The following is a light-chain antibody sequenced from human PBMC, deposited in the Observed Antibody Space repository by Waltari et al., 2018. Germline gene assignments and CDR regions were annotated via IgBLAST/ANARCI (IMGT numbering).Light chain of an antibody. CDR3: QSYDSSNVV. CDR2: EDN. V-gene: IGLV6-57*04. J-gene: IGLJ2*01. CDR1: SGSIASNF. Sequence: NFMLTQPHSVSESPGKTVTISCTRSSGSIASNFVQWYQQRPGSATTTVIYEDNQRPPGVPDRFSGSIDSSSNSASLTISGLKTEDEADYYCQSYDSSNVVFGGGTKLTVL.